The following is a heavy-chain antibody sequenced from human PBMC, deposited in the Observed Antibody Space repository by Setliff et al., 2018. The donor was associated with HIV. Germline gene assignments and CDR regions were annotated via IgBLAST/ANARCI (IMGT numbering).Heavy chain of an antibody. CDR3: AREYSSSWTSYYYYGMDV. Sequence: GASVKVSCKASGYTFSNYVMQWVRQAPGQRLEWMGWINAGNGNTKYSQEFQGRVTITTDTSADTAYMELSSLRFEDTAVYYCAREYSSSWTSYYYYGMDVWGQGTTVTVSS. D-gene: IGHD6-13*01. CDR2: INAGNGNT. J-gene: IGHJ6*02. CDR1: GYTFSNYV. V-gene: IGHV1-3*01.